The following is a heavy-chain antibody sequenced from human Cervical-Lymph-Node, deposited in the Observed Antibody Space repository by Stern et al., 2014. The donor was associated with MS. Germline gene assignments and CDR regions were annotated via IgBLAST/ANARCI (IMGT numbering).Heavy chain of an antibody. J-gene: IGHJ3*02. CDR1: GFPFSDYY. CDR3: ARSHSKWLVHDAFDI. D-gene: IGHD6-19*01. CDR2: ISSSGSSI. V-gene: IGHV3-11*01. Sequence: VKLVESGGGLVKLGGSLRLSCAASGFPFSDYYMSWIRQAPGKGLEGVSSISSSGSSIYYEDSVKCRFTISRDNAKNSLYLQMNSLRAEDTAVYYCARSHSKWLVHDAFDIWGQGTMVSVSS.